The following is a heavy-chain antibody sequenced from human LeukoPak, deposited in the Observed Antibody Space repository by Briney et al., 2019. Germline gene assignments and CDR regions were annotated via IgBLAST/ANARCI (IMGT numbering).Heavy chain of an antibody. D-gene: IGHD4-17*01. Sequence: ASVTVSRKVSGYTLTELSMHWVRQAPGKGLEWMGGFDPEDGETIYAQKFQGRVTMTEDTSTDTAYMELSSLRSEDTAVYYCATFCSYGDYGFDYWGQGTLVTVSS. J-gene: IGHJ4*02. V-gene: IGHV1-24*01. CDR3: ATFCSYGDYGFDY. CDR2: FDPEDGET. CDR1: GYTLTELS.